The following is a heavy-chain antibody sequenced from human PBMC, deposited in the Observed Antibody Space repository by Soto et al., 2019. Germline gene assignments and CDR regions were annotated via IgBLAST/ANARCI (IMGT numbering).Heavy chain of an antibody. J-gene: IGHJ4*02. V-gene: IGHV3-48*01. CDR1: GFTFSSYA. CDR3: ARANYYGSPGDFDY. D-gene: IGHD3-10*01. CDR2: ISSSSSTI. Sequence: GGSLRLSCAASGFTFSSYAMSWVRQAPGKGLEWVSSISSSSSTIYYADSVKGRFTISRDNAKNSLYLQMNSLRAEDTAVYYCARANYYGSPGDFDYWGQGTLVTVSS.